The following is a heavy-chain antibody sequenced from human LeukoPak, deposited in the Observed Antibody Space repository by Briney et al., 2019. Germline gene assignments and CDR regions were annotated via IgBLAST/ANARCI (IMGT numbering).Heavy chain of an antibody. CDR2: INAGNGNT. J-gene: IGHJ4*02. CDR1: GYTFTSYG. CDR3: AREHRYSSGWFDY. D-gene: IGHD6-19*01. Sequence: GASVKVSCKASGYTFTSYGISWVRQAPGQGLEWMGWINAGNGNTKYSQKFQGRVTITRDTSASTAYMELSSLRSEDTAVYYCAREHRYSSGWFDYWGQGTLVTVSS. V-gene: IGHV1-3*01.